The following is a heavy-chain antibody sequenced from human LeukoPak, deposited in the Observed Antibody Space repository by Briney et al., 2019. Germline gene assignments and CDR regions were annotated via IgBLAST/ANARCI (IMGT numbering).Heavy chain of an antibody. CDR2: INHSGST. V-gene: IGHV4-34*01. Sequence: SETLSLTCTVSGGSISSYYWSWIRQPPGKGLEWIGEINHSGSTNYNPSLKSRVTISVDTSKNQFSLKLSSVTAADTAVYYCARGALPIVVVPAAISMDVWGQGTTVTVSS. D-gene: IGHD2-2*01. CDR1: GGSISSYY. CDR3: ARGALPIVVVPAAISMDV. J-gene: IGHJ6*02.